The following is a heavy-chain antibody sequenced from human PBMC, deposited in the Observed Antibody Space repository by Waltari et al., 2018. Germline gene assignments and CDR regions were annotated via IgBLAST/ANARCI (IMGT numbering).Heavy chain of an antibody. D-gene: IGHD6-19*01. Sequence: QVQLVQSGAEVKKPGASVKVSCKASGYTFTSYYMHWVRQAPGQGLEWMGWISAYNGNTTYAQKLKGRVTMTTDTSTSTAYMELRSLRSDDTAVYYCAREGGYSSGWVYYYYYMDVWGKGTTVTVSS. CDR1: GYTFTSYY. V-gene: IGHV1-18*04. CDR2: ISAYNGNT. J-gene: IGHJ6*03. CDR3: AREGGYSSGWVYYYYYMDV.